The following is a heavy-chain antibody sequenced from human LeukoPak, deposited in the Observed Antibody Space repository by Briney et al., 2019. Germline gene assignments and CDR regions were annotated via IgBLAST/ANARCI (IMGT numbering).Heavy chain of an antibody. CDR2: IYTSGST. CDR3: AREHMITFGGVIAPTYNWFDP. Sequence: SETLSLTCTVSGGSISSYYWSWIRQPAGKGLEWIGRIYTSGSTDYNPSLKSRVTMSVDTSKNQFSLKLSSVTAADTAAYYCAREHMITFGGVIAPTYNWFDPWGQGTLVTVSS. CDR1: GGSISSYY. J-gene: IGHJ5*02. V-gene: IGHV4-4*07. D-gene: IGHD3-16*02.